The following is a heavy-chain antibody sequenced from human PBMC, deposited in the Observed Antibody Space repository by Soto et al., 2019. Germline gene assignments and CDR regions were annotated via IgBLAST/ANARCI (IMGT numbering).Heavy chain of an antibody. CDR1: GFTFSSYW. CDR3: ARVHLFTYYGDYLDY. V-gene: IGHV3-7*01. J-gene: IGHJ4*02. CDR2: IKQDGSEK. Sequence: GGSLRLSCAASGFTFSSYWMSWVRQTPGKGLEWVANIKQDGSEKYYVDSVKGRFTISRDNAKNSLYLQMNSLRAEDTAVYYCARVHLFTYYGDYLDYWGQGTLVTVSS. D-gene: IGHD4-17*01.